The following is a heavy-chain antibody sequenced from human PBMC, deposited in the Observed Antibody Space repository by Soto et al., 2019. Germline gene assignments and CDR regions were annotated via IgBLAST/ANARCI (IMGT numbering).Heavy chain of an antibody. D-gene: IGHD3-3*01. CDR3: ARDRYDFWSGYGYYGMDV. Sequence: SETLSLTCTVSGGSISSYYWSWIRQPPGKGLEWIGYIYYSGSTNYNPSLKSRVTISVDTSKNQFSLKLSSVTAADTAVYYCARDRYDFWSGYGYYGMDVWGQGTTVTVSS. V-gene: IGHV4-59*01. J-gene: IGHJ6*02. CDR2: IYYSGST. CDR1: GGSISSYY.